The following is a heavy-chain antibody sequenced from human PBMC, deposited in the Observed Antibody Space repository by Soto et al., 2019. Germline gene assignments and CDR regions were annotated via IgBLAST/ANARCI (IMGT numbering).Heavy chain of an antibody. V-gene: IGHV3-48*02. CDR1: GFTFSSYS. CDR2: ISGSSSTI. CDR3: ARLEGIGMDKNHDYYRYLMDF. D-gene: IGHD3-3*01. Sequence: GGSLRLSCAASGFTFSSYSMNWVRQAPGKGLEWVSYISGSSSTIYYADSVKGRFTISRDNAKNSLYLQMNSLRDEETAVYNCARLEGIGMDKNHDYYRYLMDFWGQGTTVTVSS. J-gene: IGHJ6*02.